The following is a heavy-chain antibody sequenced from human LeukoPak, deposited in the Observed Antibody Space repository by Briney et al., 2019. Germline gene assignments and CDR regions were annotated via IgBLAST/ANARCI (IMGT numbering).Heavy chain of an antibody. Sequence: GGSLRLSCAASGFSFSSYWMNWVRQAPGKGLEWVAFIRYDGSNKYYADSVKGRFTISRDNSKNTLYLQMNSPRAEDTAVYYCAKEQRSIAAAGIFDYWGQGTLVTVSS. D-gene: IGHD6-13*01. V-gene: IGHV3-30*02. CDR1: GFSFSSYW. CDR3: AKEQRSIAAAGIFDY. CDR2: IRYDGSNK. J-gene: IGHJ4*02.